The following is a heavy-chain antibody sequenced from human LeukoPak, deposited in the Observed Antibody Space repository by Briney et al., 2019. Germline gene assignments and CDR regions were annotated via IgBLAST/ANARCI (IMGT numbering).Heavy chain of an antibody. D-gene: IGHD3-10*01. CDR2: ISAYNANT. CDR3: ATARSVWFGELVDHNWFDP. J-gene: IGHJ5*02. CDR1: GYTFTSYG. V-gene: IGHV1-18*01. Sequence: ASVKVSCKASGYTFTSYGISWLRQAPGQGLEWMGWISAYNANTNYAQKFQGRVTMTTDTSTSTAYMELSSLRSEDTAVYYCATARSVWFGELVDHNWFDPWGQGTLVTVSS.